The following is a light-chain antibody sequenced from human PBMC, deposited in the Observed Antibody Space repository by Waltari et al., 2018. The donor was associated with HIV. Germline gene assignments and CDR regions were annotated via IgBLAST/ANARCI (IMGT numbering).Light chain of an antibody. V-gene: IGKV3-15*01. CDR3: QQYHGETPMYT. J-gene: IGKJ2*01. Sequence: EIVMTQSPATLSVSQGESATLSCRASQNVNRDLAWYQQRPGQPPRLLIFSTSTRSFEVPARFSGRGFGTEFTLTISSVQSEDFAVYYCQQYHGETPMYTFGQGTKVEIK. CDR2: STS. CDR1: QNVNRD.